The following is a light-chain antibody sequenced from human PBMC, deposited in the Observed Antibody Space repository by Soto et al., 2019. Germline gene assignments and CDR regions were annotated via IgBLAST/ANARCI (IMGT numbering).Light chain of an antibody. Sequence: DIQMTQSPSTLSASVGDRVTITCRASQSISSWLAWYQQKPGKAPKLLIYDDSSLESGFPSRFSGSGSGTEFTLTISSLQPDDFATYYCEQYNSYSRAFGQGTKVEIK. CDR2: DDS. V-gene: IGKV1-5*01. CDR3: EQYNSYSRA. CDR1: QSISSW. J-gene: IGKJ1*01.